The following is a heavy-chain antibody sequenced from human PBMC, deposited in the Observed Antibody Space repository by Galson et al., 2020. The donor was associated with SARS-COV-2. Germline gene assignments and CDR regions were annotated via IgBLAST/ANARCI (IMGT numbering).Heavy chain of an antibody. Sequence: SETLSLTCTVSGGSIISGDYYWSWIRQHPEKGLEWIGYIYYSGSTYYNPSLKSRVTISIDTSNNQFSLRLSSVTAADSALYYCARYDSDTLAFGSWGQGTLVTISS. CDR2: IYYSGST. V-gene: IGHV4-31*03. D-gene: IGHD1-1*01. J-gene: IGHJ4*02. CDR1: GGSIISGDYY. CDR3: ARYDSDTLAFGS.